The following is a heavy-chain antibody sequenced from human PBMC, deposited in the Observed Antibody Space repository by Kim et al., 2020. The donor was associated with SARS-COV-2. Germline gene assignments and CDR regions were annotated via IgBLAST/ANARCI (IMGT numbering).Heavy chain of an antibody. V-gene: IGHV7-4-1*02. D-gene: IGHD2-15*01. CDR1: GYSFTSYA. J-gene: IGHJ2*01. CDR3: ARDAADIVVVVGAPGWYFDL. CDR2: INTHTGTP. Sequence: ASVKVSCKASGYSFTSYALNWVRQAPGQGLEWMGWINTHTGTPTFAQGFTGRFVFSLDTSVSTAYLQISSLKAADSAVYYCARDAADIVVVVGAPGWYFDLWGRGTLVTVSS.